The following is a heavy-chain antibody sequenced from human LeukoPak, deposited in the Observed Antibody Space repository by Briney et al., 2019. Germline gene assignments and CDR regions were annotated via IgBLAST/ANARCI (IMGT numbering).Heavy chain of an antibody. D-gene: IGHD6-13*01. CDR3: AILRHIAAAGTSIFDY. V-gene: IGHV1-46*01. CDR2: INPSGGST. CDR1: GYTFTSYY. J-gene: IGHJ4*02. Sequence: APVKVSCKASGYTFTSYYMHWVRQAPGQGLEWMGIINPSGGSTSYAQKFQGRVTMTRDMSTSTVYMELNSLRAEDTAVYYCAILRHIAAAGTSIFDYWGQGTLVTVSS.